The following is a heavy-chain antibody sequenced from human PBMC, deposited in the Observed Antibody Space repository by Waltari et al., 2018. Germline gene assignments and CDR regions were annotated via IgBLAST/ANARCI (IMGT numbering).Heavy chain of an antibody. CDR3: ARWNSPGRYFGD. Sequence: QVQLQESGPGLVKPSETLSLTCSVSGGSINNYFWNWIRQPPGKGLQWIGYIRHTGITKSNPSLKSRVTMAVDTSKSQGSLRWTSVSATDTAVYFCARWNSPGRYFGDWGQGTPVTVSS. CDR2: IRHTGIT. CDR1: GGSINNYF. J-gene: IGHJ4*02. D-gene: IGHD1-1*01. V-gene: IGHV4-59*12.